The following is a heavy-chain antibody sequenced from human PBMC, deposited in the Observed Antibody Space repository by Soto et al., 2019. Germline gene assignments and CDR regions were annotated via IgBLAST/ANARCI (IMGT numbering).Heavy chain of an antibody. CDR3: ARDKGTYSSSWYWDRNWFAP. J-gene: IGHJ5*02. V-gene: IGHV1-18*01. CDR1: GYTFTSYG. CDR2: ISAYNGNT. Sequence: ASVKVSCKASGYTFTSYGISWVRQAPGQGLEWMGWISAYNGNTNYAQKLQGRVTMTTDTSTSTAYMELRSLRSDDTAVYYCARDKGTYSSSWYWDRNWFAPWGQGTLVTVSS. D-gene: IGHD6-13*01.